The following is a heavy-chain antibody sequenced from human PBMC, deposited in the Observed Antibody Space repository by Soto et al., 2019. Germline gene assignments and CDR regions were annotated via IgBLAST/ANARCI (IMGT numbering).Heavy chain of an antibody. D-gene: IGHD3-3*01. CDR3: ARDPRYDFWSGYYDYYYYGMDD. V-gene: IGHV1-3*01. Sequence: QVQLVQSGAEVKKPGASVKVSCKASGYTFTSYAMHSVRQAPGQRLGRMGWINAGNGKTKYSQKFQGRDTITRDTFAGTAYMDLSSLRSEDTAVYYCARDPRYDFWSGYYDYYYYGMDDWDQGTMVTVSS. CDR1: GYTFTSYA. CDR2: INAGNGKT. J-gene: IGHJ6*02.